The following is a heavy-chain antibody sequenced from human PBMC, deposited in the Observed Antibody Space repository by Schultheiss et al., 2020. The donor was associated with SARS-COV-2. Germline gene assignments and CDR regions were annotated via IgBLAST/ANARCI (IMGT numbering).Heavy chain of an antibody. V-gene: IGHV3-30*01. D-gene: IGHD3-3*01. CDR2: ISYDGSNK. CDR1: GFTFSSYA. CDR3: ARDRVGLYDFWSGYYKYYYYYMDV. J-gene: IGHJ6*03. Sequence: GGSLRLSCAASGFTFSSYAMHWVRQAPGKGLEWVAVISYDGSNKYYADSVKGRFTISRDNSKNTLYLQMNSLRAEDTAVYYCARDRVGLYDFWSGYYKYYYYYMDVWGKGTTVTVSS.